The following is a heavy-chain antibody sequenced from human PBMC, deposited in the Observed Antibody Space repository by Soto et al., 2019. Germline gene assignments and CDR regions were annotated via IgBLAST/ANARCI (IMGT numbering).Heavy chain of an antibody. CDR3: ATHTVVTPGNYYYGMDV. V-gene: IGHV1-69*12. Sequence: QVQLVQSGAEVKKPGSSVKVSCKASGGTFSSYASSWVRQAPGQGLECIGGIIPICRTADYARKVQGRVTITADESTSTAYMEVGSLRSEDTAVYYCATHTVVTPGNYYYGMDVWGQGTTVTVSS. J-gene: IGHJ6*02. CDR1: GGTFSSYA. D-gene: IGHD2-21*02. CDR2: IIPICRTA.